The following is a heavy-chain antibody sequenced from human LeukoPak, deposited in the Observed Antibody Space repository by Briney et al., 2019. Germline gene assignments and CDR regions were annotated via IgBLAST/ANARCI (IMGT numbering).Heavy chain of an antibody. CDR2: IYHSGST. CDR3: ARQPYYYDSSGYYGAFDI. Sequence: SETLSLTCAVSGYSISSGYYWDWIRQPPGKGLEWIGSIYHSGSTCYNPSLKSRVTISVDTSKNQFSLKLSCVTAADTAVYYCARQPYYYDSSGYYGAFDIWGQGTMVTVSS. V-gene: IGHV4-38-2*01. J-gene: IGHJ3*02. D-gene: IGHD3-22*01. CDR1: GYSISSGYY.